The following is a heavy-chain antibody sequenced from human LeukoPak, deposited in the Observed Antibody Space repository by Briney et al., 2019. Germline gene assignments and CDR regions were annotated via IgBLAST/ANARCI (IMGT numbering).Heavy chain of an antibody. CDR2: IDHTGST. Sequence: SETLSLTCAVYGGSFSGYSWTWIRQPPGKGLEWIGEIDHTGSTNYNASLTSRVTISADTSQNQFSLRLSSVTAADTAVYYCARVYVTVVRGSWLDPWGQGTLVTVSS. D-gene: IGHD3-10*01. V-gene: IGHV4-34*01. CDR1: GGSFSGYS. J-gene: IGHJ5*02. CDR3: ARVYVTVVRGSWLDP.